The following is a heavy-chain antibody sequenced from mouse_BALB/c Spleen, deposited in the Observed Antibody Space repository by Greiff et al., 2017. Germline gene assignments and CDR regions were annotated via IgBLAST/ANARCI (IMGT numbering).Heavy chain of an antibody. D-gene: IGHD1-1*02. CDR1: GFSLTSYG. CDR2: IWSGGST. CDR3: ARMGSYVNYFDY. Sequence: VMLVESGPGLVQPSQSLSITCTVSGFSLTSYGVHWVRQSPGKGLEWLGVIWSGGSTDYNAAFISRLSISKDNSKSQVFFKMNSLQADDTAIYYCARMGSYVNYFDYWGQGTTLTVSS. J-gene: IGHJ2*01. V-gene: IGHV2-4-1*01.